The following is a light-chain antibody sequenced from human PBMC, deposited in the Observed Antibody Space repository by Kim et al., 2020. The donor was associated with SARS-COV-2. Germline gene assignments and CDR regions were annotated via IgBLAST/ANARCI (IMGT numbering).Light chain of an antibody. J-gene: IGLJ1*01. CDR2: QDS. V-gene: IGLV3-1*01. Sequence: SYELTQPPSVSVSPGQTASITCSGDKLGDKYACWYQQKPGQSPVLVIYQDSKRPSGIPERFSGSNSGNTATLTISGTQAMDEADYYCQAWDSSTLYVFGTGTQLTVL. CDR1: KLGDKY. CDR3: QAWDSSTLYV.